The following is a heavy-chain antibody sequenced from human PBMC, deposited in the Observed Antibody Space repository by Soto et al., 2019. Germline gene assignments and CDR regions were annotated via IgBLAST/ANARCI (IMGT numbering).Heavy chain of an antibody. CDR3: VKNSGGFNT. D-gene: IGHD3-10*01. V-gene: IGHV3-23*01. CDR2: IDGSGGIT. J-gene: IGHJ5*02. CDR1: GFTFGTTD. Sequence: QLLQSGGGLVQPGGSLTLSCAASGFTFGTTDMSWVRQAPGEGLEWVSTIDGSGGITYYADSVKGRFTISRDNSRNTVYLQMNSLRRDDTALYYCVKNSGGFNTWGQGALVTVSS.